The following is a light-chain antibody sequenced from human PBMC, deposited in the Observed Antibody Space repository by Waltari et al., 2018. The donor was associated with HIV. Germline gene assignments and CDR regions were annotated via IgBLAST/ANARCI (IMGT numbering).Light chain of an antibody. CDR2: EVT. V-gene: IGLV2-14*01. CDR1: TSDVGAYDY. J-gene: IGLJ2*01. Sequence: QSALTQPASVSGSPGQSITMSCTGATSDVGAYDYVSWYQHHPGQAPKLIIYEVTHRPSAVSNRFSGSKSGITSSLTISGLQTEDEADYYCSSYTNINTVVFGGGTKLTVL. CDR3: SSYTNINTVV.